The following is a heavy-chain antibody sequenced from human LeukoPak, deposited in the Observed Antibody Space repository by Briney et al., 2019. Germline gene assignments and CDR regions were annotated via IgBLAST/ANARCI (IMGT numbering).Heavy chain of an antibody. J-gene: IGHJ5*02. Sequence: GGSLRLSCAASGFTVSTNCMTWVRQAPGKGLEWVSTIHSGGTTYYADSVMGRFTISRHNSRNTLYLQMNSLRAEDTAVYYCARVDTVMAYYSDLWGQGTLVTVSS. V-gene: IGHV3-53*04. CDR1: GFTVSTNC. D-gene: IGHD5-18*01. CDR3: ARVDTVMAYYSDL. CDR2: IHSGGTT.